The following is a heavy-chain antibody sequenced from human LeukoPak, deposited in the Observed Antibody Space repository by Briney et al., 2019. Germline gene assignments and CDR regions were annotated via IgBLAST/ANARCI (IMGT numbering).Heavy chain of an antibody. Sequence: GGSLRLSCAASGFTFSTYSMTWVRQGPGKGLEWVSSIYNTASKTFYADSVKGRFTVSRDNSKNTLYLEMNSLRVEDTAVYYCAKDVVPDSGWDLDYWGQGTLVTVSS. CDR2: IYNTASKT. CDR1: GFTFSTYS. V-gene: IGHV3-23*01. D-gene: IGHD6-19*01. CDR3: AKDVVPDSGWDLDY. J-gene: IGHJ4*02.